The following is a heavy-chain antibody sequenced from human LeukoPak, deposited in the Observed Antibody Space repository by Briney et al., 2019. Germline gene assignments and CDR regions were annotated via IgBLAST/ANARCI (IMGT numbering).Heavy chain of an antibody. Sequence: GASVKVSCKASGGTFSSYAISWVGQAPGQGLEWMGGIIPIFGTANYAQKFQGRVTITTDESTSTAYMELSSLRSEDTAVYYCARVGRSVYDSYDYWGQGTLVTVSS. CDR3: ARVGRSVYDSYDY. V-gene: IGHV1-69*05. J-gene: IGHJ4*02. CDR1: GGTFSSYA. D-gene: IGHD3-3*01. CDR2: IIPIFGTA.